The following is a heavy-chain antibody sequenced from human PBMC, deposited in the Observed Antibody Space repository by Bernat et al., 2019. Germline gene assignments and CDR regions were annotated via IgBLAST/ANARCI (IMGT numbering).Heavy chain of an antibody. CDR1: GYTFTSYG. Sequence: QVQLVQSGAEVKKPGASVKVSCKASGYTFTSYGISWVRQAPGQGLEWMGWISAYNGNTNYAQKLQGRATMTTDTSTSTAYMELRSLRSDDTAVYYCARDVEVGGSFESGPTPANFDYWGQGTLVTVSS. J-gene: IGHJ4*02. CDR3: ARDVEVGGSFESGPTPANFDY. V-gene: IGHV1-18*01. CDR2: ISAYNGNT. D-gene: IGHD1-26*01.